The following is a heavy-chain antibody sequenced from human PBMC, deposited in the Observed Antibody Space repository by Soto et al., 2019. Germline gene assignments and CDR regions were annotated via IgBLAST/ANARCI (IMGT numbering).Heavy chain of an antibody. D-gene: IGHD6-13*01. V-gene: IGHV2-70*04. J-gene: IGHJ4*02. CDR3: AQSNSCSMR. CDR1: GFSLSTSGMR. Sequence: PTLVNPTQTLTLTCTFSGFSLSTSGMRVSWIRQPPGKALEWLARIDWDDDKFYSTSLKTRLTISKDTSKNQVVLKMTNMDAVDTATYYCAQSNSCSMRWRQVTLVTVSS. CDR2: IDWDDDK.